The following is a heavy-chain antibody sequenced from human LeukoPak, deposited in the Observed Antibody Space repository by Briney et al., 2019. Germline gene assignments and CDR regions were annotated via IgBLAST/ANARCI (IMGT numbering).Heavy chain of an antibody. Sequence: SGPRLVKPTQTLTLTCTFSGFSLSTSGVGVGWIRQPPGQALEWLALIYWDDDKRYSPSLKSRLTITKDTSKNLVVLTMTNMDPVDTATYYCAHGTTSSPVDYWGQGTLVTVSS. CDR1: GFSLSTSGVG. V-gene: IGHV2-5*02. CDR3: AHGTTSSPVDY. CDR2: IYWDDDK. J-gene: IGHJ4*02. D-gene: IGHD1-1*01.